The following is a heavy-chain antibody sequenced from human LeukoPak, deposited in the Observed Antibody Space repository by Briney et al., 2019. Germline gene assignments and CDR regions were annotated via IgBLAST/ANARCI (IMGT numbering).Heavy chain of an antibody. Sequence: PSETLSLTCAVYGAPFSGYYWSWIRQPPGKGMEWIGGINHSGSTNYNPSLKSRVTISVDTSKNQFSLKLSSVTAADTAVYYCARPRVRGIIIRGFDYWGQGTLVTVSS. CDR1: GAPFSGYY. V-gene: IGHV4-34*01. J-gene: IGHJ4*02. CDR3: ARPRVRGIIIRGFDY. CDR2: INHSGST. D-gene: IGHD3-10*01.